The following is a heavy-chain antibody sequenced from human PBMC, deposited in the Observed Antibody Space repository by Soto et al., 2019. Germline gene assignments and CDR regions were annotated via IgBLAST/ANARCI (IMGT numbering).Heavy chain of an antibody. V-gene: IGHV4-59*01. CDR1: GGSISSYY. CDR3: ARASKYYDSSGYFDY. D-gene: IGHD3-22*01. CDR2: IYYSGST. J-gene: IGHJ4*02. Sequence: PSETLSLTCTVSGGSISSYYWSWIRQPPGKGLEWIGYIYYSGSTNYNPSLKSRVTISVDTSKNQFSLKLSSVTAADTAVYYCARASKYYDSSGYFDYWGQGTLVTVSS.